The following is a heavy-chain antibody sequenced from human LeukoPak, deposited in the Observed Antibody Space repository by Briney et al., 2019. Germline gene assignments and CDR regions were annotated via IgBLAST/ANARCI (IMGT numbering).Heavy chain of an antibody. CDR1: GFTFNIYA. CDR2: ISYDESDK. D-gene: IGHD2-8*02. Sequence: GGSLRLSCAASGFTFNIYAMHWVRQAPGKGLEWVAVISYDESDKYYADSVKGRFTISRDNSKSTLSLQMNSLRAEDTAIYYCATYRQVLLPFESWGQGTLVTVSS. J-gene: IGHJ4*02. CDR3: ATYRQVLLPFES. V-gene: IGHV3-30*04.